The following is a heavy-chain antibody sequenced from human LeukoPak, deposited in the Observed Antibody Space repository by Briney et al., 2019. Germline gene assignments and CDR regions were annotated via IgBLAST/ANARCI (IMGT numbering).Heavy chain of an antibody. V-gene: IGHV3-7*03. CDR2: IKQDGSEK. Sequence: GGSLRLSCAASGFTFSSYWMSWVRQAPGKGLEWVANIKQDGSEKYYVDSVKGRSTISRDNAKNSLYLQMNSLRAEETAVYYCAKGPAMVRGTFDPWGQGTLVTVSS. J-gene: IGHJ5*02. CDR1: GFTFSSYW. CDR3: AKGPAMVRGTFDP. D-gene: IGHD3-10*01.